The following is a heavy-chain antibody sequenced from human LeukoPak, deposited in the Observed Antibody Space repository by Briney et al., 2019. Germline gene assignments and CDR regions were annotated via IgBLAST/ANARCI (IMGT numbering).Heavy chain of an antibody. CDR3: VREGSGTYHN. D-gene: IGHD1-26*01. Sequence: PGGSLRLSCAASGFTFSSYWMHWVRQAPGKGLVWVSRINSDGSSTSYADSVKGRSTISRDNAKNALFLQMNSLKAEDTAVYYCVREGSGTYHNWGQGTLVTVSS. V-gene: IGHV3-74*01. J-gene: IGHJ4*02. CDR2: INSDGSST. CDR1: GFTFSSYW.